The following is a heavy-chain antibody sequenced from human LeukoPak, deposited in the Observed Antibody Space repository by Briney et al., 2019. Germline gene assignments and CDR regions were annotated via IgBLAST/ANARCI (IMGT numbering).Heavy chain of an antibody. J-gene: IGHJ6*03. D-gene: IGHD2-15*01. CDR3: AKHLASYYYYYMDV. CDR2: ISTNGGST. Sequence: PGGSLRLSCAASGFTFSSYAMHWVRQAPGKGLEYVSGISTNGGSTYYADSVKGRFTISRDNSKNTLFLQMGSLRAEDMAVYYCAKHLASYYYYYMDVWGKGTTVTVSS. CDR1: GFTFSSYA. V-gene: IGHV3-64*02.